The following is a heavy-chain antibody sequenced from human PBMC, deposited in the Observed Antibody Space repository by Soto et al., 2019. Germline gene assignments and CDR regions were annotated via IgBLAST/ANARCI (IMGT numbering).Heavy chain of an antibody. CDR3: ARGPAQFDP. CDR1: GGSFSSLV. J-gene: IGHJ5*02. Sequence: ASVKVSCKASGGSFSSLVISWLRQAPGQGPEWMGGINPMLGVANFAQKFQDRVTITADESTTTADMELSSLRSEDTAVYYCARGPAQFDPWGQGTLVTVSS. CDR2: INPMLGVA. D-gene: IGHD2-2*01. V-gene: IGHV1-69*10.